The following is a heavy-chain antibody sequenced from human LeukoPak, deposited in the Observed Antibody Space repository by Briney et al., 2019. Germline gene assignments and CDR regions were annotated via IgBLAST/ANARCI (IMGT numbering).Heavy chain of an antibody. CDR3: ARDGYDSSGYYPDY. J-gene: IGHJ4*02. CDR1: GFTFSSYW. D-gene: IGHD3-22*01. V-gene: IGHV3-7*01. Sequence: PGGSLRLSCAASGFTFSSYWMSWVRQAPGKGLEGLANIKQDGSEKYYVDSVKGRFTISRDNAKNSLYLQMNSLRAEDTAVYYCARDGYDSSGYYPDYWGQGTLVTVSS. CDR2: IKQDGSEK.